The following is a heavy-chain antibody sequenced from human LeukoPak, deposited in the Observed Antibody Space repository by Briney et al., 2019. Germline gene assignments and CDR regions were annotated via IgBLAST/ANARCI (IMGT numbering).Heavy chain of an antibody. Sequence: ASVKVSCKASGYTFTSYAIHWVRQAPGQRLEWMGWINAGNGNTKYSQKFQGRVTITRDTSASTAYMELSSLRSEDTAVYYCARDIVGKVERRDYGMDVWGKGTTVTVSS. CDR2: INAGNGNT. V-gene: IGHV1-3*01. J-gene: IGHJ6*04. CDR3: ARDIVGKVERRDYGMDV. CDR1: GYTFTSYA. D-gene: IGHD1-1*01.